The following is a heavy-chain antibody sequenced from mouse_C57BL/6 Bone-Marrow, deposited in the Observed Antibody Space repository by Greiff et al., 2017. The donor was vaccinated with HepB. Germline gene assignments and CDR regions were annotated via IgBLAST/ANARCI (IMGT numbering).Heavy chain of an antibody. CDR2: IYPRSGNT. D-gene: IGHD1-1*01. CDR1: GYTFTSYG. J-gene: IGHJ2*01. Sequence: QVQLQQSGAELARPGASVKLSCKASGYTFTSYGISWVKQRTGQGLEWIGEIYPRSGNTYYNEKFKGKATLTADKSSSTAYMELRSLTSEYSAVYFCARGGATTVVVDYWGQGTTLTVSS. CDR3: ARGGATTVVVDY. V-gene: IGHV1-81*01.